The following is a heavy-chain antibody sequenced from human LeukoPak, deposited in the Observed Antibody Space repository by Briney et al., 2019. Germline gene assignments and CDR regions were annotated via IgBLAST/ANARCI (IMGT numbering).Heavy chain of an antibody. J-gene: IGHJ2*01. CDR1: GFPFSDYS. CDR2: ISGGSDYI. Sequence: PGGSLRLSCAASGFPFSDYSMNWVRQAPGKGLEWVSSISGGSDYIYSADSVKGRFTISRDNAKKPLYLQMTSLRADDTAVYFCVRDLVRGVHPVFYFDLWGRGTLVTVSS. CDR3: VRDLVRGVHPVFYFDL. D-gene: IGHD3-10*01. V-gene: IGHV3-21*01.